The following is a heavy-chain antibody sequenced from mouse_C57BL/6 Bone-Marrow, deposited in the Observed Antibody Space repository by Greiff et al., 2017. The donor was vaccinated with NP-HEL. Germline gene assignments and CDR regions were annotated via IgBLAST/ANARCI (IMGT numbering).Heavy chain of an antibody. CDR2: INPNNGGT. J-gene: IGHJ2*01. CDR3: ARKDYAAGFDY. D-gene: IGHD1-1*01. Sequence: EVKLMESGPELVKPGASVKMSCKASGYTFTDYNMHWVKQSHGKSLEWIGYINPNNGGTSYNQKFKGKATLTVNKSSSTAYMELRSLTSEDSAVYYCARKDYAAGFDYWGQGTTLTVSS. V-gene: IGHV1-22*01. CDR1: GYTFTDYN.